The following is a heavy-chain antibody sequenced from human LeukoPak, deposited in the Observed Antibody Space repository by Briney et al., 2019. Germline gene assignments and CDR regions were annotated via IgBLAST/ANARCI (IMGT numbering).Heavy chain of an antibody. V-gene: IGHV3-23*01. CDR3: AKKLSGSYKGFDY. J-gene: IGHJ4*02. CDR1: GFTFSSYA. D-gene: IGHD1-26*01. Sequence: GGSLRLSCAAPGFTFSSYAMSWVRQAPGKGLEWVSGISDSGGTVYYADSVKGRFTISRDNSKNSLYLQMNSLRAEDTAVYYCAKKLSGSYKGFDYWGQGTLVTVSS. CDR2: ISDSGGTV.